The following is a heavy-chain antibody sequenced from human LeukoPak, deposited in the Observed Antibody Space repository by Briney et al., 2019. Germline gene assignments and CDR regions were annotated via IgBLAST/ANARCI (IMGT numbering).Heavy chain of an antibody. J-gene: IGHJ4*02. D-gene: IGHD6-13*01. CDR2: ISSGSSYI. V-gene: IGHV3-21*04. Sequence: GGSLRLSCAASGFTFSSYSMNWVRQAPGKGLEWVSSISSGSSYIYYADSVKGRFTISRDNSKNTLYLQMNSLRAEDTAGYYCARDLGAALDYWGQGTLVTVSS. CDR1: GFTFSSYS. CDR3: ARDLGAALDY.